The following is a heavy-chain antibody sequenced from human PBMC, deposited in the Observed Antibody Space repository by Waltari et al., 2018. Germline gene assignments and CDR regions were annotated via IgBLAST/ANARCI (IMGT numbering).Heavy chain of an antibody. Sequence: EVQLLESGGGLVQPGGSLRLSCAASGFTLSSYAMSWVRQASGRGLEWVSAISGSGGSTYYAGAVQCRFTISRDNSKNTLYLPMNSLRAEDTVVYYCAKTGTMVLTPGVNYFDYWGQGTLVTVSS. CDR1: GFTLSSYA. CDR2: ISGSGGST. J-gene: IGHJ4*02. CDR3: AKTGTMVLTPGVNYFDY. V-gene: IGHV3-23*01. D-gene: IGHD3-10*01.